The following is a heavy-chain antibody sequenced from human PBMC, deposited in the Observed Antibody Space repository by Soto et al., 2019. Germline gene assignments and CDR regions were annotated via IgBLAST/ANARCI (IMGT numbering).Heavy chain of an antibody. D-gene: IGHD3-22*01. J-gene: IGHJ4*02. V-gene: IGHV1-18*01. CDR1: GYTFTIYG. CDR3: ARGGYYDSSSYFDY. CDR2: ISAYNGNT. Sequence: ASVKVSCKASGYTFTIYGISWVRQAPGQGLEWMGWISAYNGNTNYAQKLQGRVTMTTDTSTSTAHMELSSLRSEDTAVYYCARGGYYDSSSYFDYWGQGTLVTVSS.